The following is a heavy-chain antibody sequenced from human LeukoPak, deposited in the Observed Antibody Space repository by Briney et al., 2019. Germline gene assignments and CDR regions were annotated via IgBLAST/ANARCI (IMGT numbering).Heavy chain of an antibody. D-gene: IGHD6-6*01. V-gene: IGHV3-23*01. Sequence: PGGSLRLSCASSGFTFSSYSMSWVRQAPGKGLEWVSAISGSGCSTYYADSVKGRFTISRDNHKNTLYLEMNSLRGEDTAVYYCAKGSYRSSSECDYWGQGTLVTVSS. CDR3: AKGSYRSSSECDY. CDR1: GFTFSSYS. CDR2: ISGSGCST. J-gene: IGHJ4*02.